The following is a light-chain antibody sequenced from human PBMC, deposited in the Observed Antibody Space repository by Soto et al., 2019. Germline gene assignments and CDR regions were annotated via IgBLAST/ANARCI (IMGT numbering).Light chain of an antibody. J-gene: IGLJ3*02. CDR2: EVT. Sequence: QSVLTQPASVSGSPGQSITLSCAGTTHDIGSYNYVSWLQQHPGEAPKLIIFEVTHRPSGLSTRFSGSKSGNTASLTISDLQPEDEALYYCSSYEFSTTLRVFGGGTKLTVL. CDR1: THDIGSYNY. V-gene: IGLV2-14*01. CDR3: SSYEFSTTLRV.